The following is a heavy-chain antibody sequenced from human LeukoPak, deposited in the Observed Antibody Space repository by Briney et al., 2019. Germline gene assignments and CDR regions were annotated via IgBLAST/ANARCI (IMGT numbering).Heavy chain of an antibody. CDR3: ARDSRVGIAAAGTPDW. J-gene: IGHJ4*02. CDR1: GFTFSSYG. CDR2: ISSSSSYI. D-gene: IGHD6-13*01. V-gene: IGHV3-21*01. Sequence: PGGSLRLSCAASGFTFSSYGMHWVRQAPGKGLEWVSSISSSSSYIYYADSVKGRFTISRDNAKNSLYLQMNSLRAEDTAVYYCARDSRVGIAAAGTPDWWGQGTLVTVSS.